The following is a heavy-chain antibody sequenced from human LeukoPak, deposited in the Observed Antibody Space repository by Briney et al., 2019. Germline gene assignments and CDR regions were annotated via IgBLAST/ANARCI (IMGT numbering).Heavy chain of an antibody. V-gene: IGHV2-70*11. D-gene: IGHD1-26*01. J-gene: IGHJ4*02. Sequence: SGPTLVIPTHTLTLTCTFSGFSLSTSGMCVSWIRQPPGKALEWLARIDWDDDKYFRTSLKTRLTISKDTSKNQVVLTMTNMDPVDTATYYCARIAYSGSYFDYRGQGTLVTVSS. CDR2: IDWDDDK. CDR1: GFSLSTSGMC. CDR3: ARIAYSGSYFDY.